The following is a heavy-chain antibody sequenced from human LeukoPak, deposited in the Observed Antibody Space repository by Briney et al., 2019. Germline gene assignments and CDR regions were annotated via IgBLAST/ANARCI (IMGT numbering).Heavy chain of an antibody. CDR1: GFTFSSYG. D-gene: IGHD6-13*01. Sequence: GGSLRLSCAASGFTFSSYGMHWVRQAPGKGLEWVAVISYDGSNKYYADSVKGRFTISRDNSKSTLYLQMNSLRAEDTAVYYCAKDLRIAAAVPGYWGQGTLVTVSS. CDR3: AKDLRIAAAVPGY. V-gene: IGHV3-30*18. CDR2: ISYDGSNK. J-gene: IGHJ4*02.